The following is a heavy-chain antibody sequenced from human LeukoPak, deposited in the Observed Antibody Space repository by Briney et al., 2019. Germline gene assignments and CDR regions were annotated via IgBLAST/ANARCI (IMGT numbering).Heavy chain of an antibody. CDR1: GGSFSGYY. J-gene: IGHJ4*02. Sequence: SGTLSLTCAVYGGSFSGYYWSWIRQPPGKGLEWIGEINHSGSTNYNPSLKSRVTISVDTSKNQFSLKLSSVTAADTAVYYCARGPKKHCSGGSCYPPDYFDYWGQGTLVTVSS. D-gene: IGHD2-15*01. CDR3: ARGPKKHCSGGSCYPPDYFDY. V-gene: IGHV4-34*01. CDR2: INHSGST.